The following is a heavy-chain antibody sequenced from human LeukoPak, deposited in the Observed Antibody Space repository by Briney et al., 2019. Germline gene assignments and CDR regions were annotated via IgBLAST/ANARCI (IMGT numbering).Heavy chain of an antibody. D-gene: IGHD3-3*01. CDR1: GGTFSSYA. V-gene: IGHV1-69*05. CDR3: AGYYDFWSGYYTLDY. J-gene: IGHJ4*02. Sequence: GASVKVSCKASGGTFSSYAISWVRQAPGQGLEWMGRIIPIFGTANYAQKFQGRVTITTDESTSTAYMELSSLRSEDTAVYYCAGYYDFWSGYYTLDYWGQGTLVTVSS. CDR2: IIPIFGTA.